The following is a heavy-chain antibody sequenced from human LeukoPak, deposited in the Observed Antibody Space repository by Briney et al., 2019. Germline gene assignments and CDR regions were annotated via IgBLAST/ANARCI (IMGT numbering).Heavy chain of an antibody. CDR1: GFTFSNYA. V-gene: IGHV3-23*01. CDR2: ISGSGGTT. D-gene: IGHD3-10*01. Sequence: SGGSLRLSCAASGFTFSNYAVNWVRQAPGKGLEWVSLISGSGGTTYYADSVKGRFTISRDNSKNTLYLQMNSLRVEDTAVYYCAKGNYYYGSGTYPNFDYWGQGTLVTVSS. CDR3: AKGNYYYGSGTYPNFDY. J-gene: IGHJ4*02.